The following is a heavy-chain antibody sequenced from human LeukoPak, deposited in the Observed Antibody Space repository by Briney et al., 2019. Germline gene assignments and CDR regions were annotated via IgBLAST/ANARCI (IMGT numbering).Heavy chain of an antibody. D-gene: IGHD3-22*01. V-gene: IGHV3-33*01. CDR3: ARVLNYYDSSGFSAADL. J-gene: IGHJ5*02. CDR2: IWYDGSNK. CDR1: GFTFSSFG. Sequence: GGSLRLSCAASGFTFSSFGMHWVRQAPGKGLEWVAVIWYDGSNKNYADSVKGRFTISRDNSKNTLYLEMNSLRAEDTAVYYCARVLNYYDSSGFSAADLWGQGTLVTVSS.